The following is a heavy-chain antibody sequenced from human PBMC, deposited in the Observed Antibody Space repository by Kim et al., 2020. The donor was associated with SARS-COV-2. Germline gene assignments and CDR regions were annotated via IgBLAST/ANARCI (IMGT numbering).Heavy chain of an antibody. CDR1: GGSFSGYY. CDR3: ARENSSGWD. J-gene: IGHJ4*02. D-gene: IGHD6-19*01. CDR2: INHIGST. Sequence: SETLSLTCAVYGGSFSGYYWSWIRQPPGKGLEWIGEINHIGSTNYNPSLKSRVTISVDTSKNQFSLKLSSVTAADTAVYYCARENSSGWDWGQGTLVTVSS. V-gene: IGHV4-34*01.